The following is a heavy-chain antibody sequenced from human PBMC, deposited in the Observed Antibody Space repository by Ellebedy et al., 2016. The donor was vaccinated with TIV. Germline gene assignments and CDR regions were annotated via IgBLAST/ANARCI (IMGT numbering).Heavy chain of an antibody. CDR1: GFTFSNFA. Sequence: PGGSLRLSCAASGFTFSNFAMHWVRQAPGKGLEWVAFISYDGNVKNYADSLKGRFTISRDNSNNTLYLQINSLRPDDTALYYCARGVVVMAGGDYWGQGTLVTVAS. V-gene: IGHV3-30-3*01. D-gene: IGHD2-15*01. CDR2: ISYDGNVK. CDR3: ARGVVVMAGGDY. J-gene: IGHJ4*02.